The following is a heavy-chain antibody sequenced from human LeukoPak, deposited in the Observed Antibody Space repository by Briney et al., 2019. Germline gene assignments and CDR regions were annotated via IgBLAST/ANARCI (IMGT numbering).Heavy chain of an antibody. CDR2: ISSSGSYI. CDR1: GFTFSSYS. J-gene: IGHJ4*02. Sequence: GGSLRLSCAAPGFTFSSYSMNWVRQAPGKGLEWVSSISSSGSYIYYADSVKGRFTFSRDNAKNSLYLQMDSLRAEDTAVYYCARSRSGLVLDYWGQGTLVTVSS. D-gene: IGHD3-22*01. CDR3: ARSRSGLVLDY. V-gene: IGHV3-21*01.